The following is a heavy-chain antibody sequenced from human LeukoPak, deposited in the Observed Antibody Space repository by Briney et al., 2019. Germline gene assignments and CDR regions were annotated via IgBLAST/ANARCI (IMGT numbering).Heavy chain of an antibody. V-gene: IGHV3-30*02. D-gene: IGHD3-9*01. CDR2: IRYDGSNK. CDR3: AKDALATYYDILTGYPPRDYNYYYYYYTDV. CDR1: GFTFSSYG. Sequence: GGSRRLSCAASGFTFSSYGMHWVRQAPGKGLEWVAFIRYDGSNKYYADSVKGRFTISRDNSKNTLYLQMNSLRAEDTAVYYCAKDALATYYDILTGYPPRDYNYYYYYYTDVWGKGTTVTVSS. J-gene: IGHJ6*03.